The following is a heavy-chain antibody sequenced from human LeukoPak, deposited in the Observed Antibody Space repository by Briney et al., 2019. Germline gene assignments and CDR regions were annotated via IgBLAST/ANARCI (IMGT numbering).Heavy chain of an antibody. V-gene: IGHV1-69*05. CDR2: IIPIFGTA. CDR3: ARAGQVYCSGGSCYSRGNFDD. J-gene: IGHJ4*02. D-gene: IGHD2-15*01. Sequence: GASVKVSCKASGGTFTSYAISWVRQAPGQGLEWMGRIIPIFGTANYAQEFQGRVTITTDESTSTAYMGLSSLRSEDTAVYYCARAGQVYCSGGSCYSRGNFDDWGQGTLVTVSS. CDR1: GGTFTSYA.